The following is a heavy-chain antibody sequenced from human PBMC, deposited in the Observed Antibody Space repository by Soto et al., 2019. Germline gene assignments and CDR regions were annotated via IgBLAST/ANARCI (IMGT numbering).Heavy chain of an antibody. CDR2: INHRGST. V-gene: IGHV4-34*01. CDR3: ARGYPRFIFSTAVATCDWFSS. D-gene: IGHD2-21*02. Sequence: PSETLSLTCAVYGGSFSGHYWSWIRQYPGKGLEWIAEINHRGSTNYNPSLKSRVTMSVDTSKNQFSLRLGSVTAADTAVYYCARGYPRFIFSTAVATCDWFSSWGQGALVTVSS. J-gene: IGHJ5*01. CDR1: GGSFSGHY.